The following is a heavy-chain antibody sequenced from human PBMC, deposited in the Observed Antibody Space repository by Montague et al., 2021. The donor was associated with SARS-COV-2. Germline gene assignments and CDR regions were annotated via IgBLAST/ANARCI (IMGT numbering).Heavy chain of an antibody. CDR2: XXWDDDK. V-gene: IGHV2-70*11. J-gene: IGHJ3*02. CDR3: ARGYYDILTGHLDAFDI. Sequence: PALVKPTQTLTLTCTFSGFSLSTSGMCVSWIRQPPGKALEWLARXXWDDDKYYSTSLKTRLTISKDTSKNQVVLTMTNMDPVDTATYYCARGYYDILTGHLDAFDIWGQGTMVTVSS. CDR1: GFSLSTSGMC. D-gene: IGHD3-9*01.